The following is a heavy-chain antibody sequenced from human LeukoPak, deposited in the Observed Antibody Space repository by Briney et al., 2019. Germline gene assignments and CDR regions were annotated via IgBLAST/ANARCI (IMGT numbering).Heavy chain of an antibody. CDR3: ARIPLGYSGAYYFDY. CDR1: GGSISGYY. J-gene: IGHJ4*02. Sequence: SETLSLTCTVSGGSISGYYWSWIRQSPGKGLEWIGYIYNSGSTNYNPSLQSRVTISVDTSKNQFFLNLSSVSAADTAVYYCARIPLGYSGAYYFDYWGQGTLVTVSP. CDR2: IYNSGST. V-gene: IGHV4-59*08. D-gene: IGHD5-12*01.